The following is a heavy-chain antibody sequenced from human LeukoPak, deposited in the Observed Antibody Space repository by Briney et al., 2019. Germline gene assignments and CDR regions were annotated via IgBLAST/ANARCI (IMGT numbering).Heavy chain of an antibody. CDR2: IIPIFGTA. Sequence: SVKVSCKAYGGTFSSYAISWVRQAPGQGLEWMGGIIPIFGTANYAQKFQGRVTITTDESTSTAYMELSSLRSEDTAVYYCARGTTSTSTLDAYYYYYYMDVWGKGTTVTVSS. J-gene: IGHJ6*03. D-gene: IGHD4-11*01. CDR1: GGTFSSYA. CDR3: ARGTTSTSTLDAYYYYYYMDV. V-gene: IGHV1-69*05.